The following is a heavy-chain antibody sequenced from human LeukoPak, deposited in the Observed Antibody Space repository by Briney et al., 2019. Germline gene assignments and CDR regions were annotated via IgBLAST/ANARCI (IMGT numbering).Heavy chain of an antibody. V-gene: IGHV3-30*02. J-gene: IGHJ6*03. CDR1: FRKCG. Sequence: FRKCGVQGKRVDLGKRRIIKEIIRYDGTNKYYADSVKGRFTISRDNSKNTLYLQMNSLRAEDTAVYYCAKGSGYEAQYYYYYMDVWGKGTTVTISS. CDR3: AKGSGYEAQYYYYYMDV. D-gene: IGHD5-12*01. CDR2: IRYDGTNK.